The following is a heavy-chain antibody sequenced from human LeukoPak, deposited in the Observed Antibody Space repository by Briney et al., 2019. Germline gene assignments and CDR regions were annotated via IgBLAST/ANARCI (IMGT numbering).Heavy chain of an antibody. Sequence: GGSLRLSCAASGFPFDSCWMHWVRQAPGKGLVWVSRINSDGSVTTYADSVKGRFTISRDNAKNTLYLQMNSLRDEDTAVYYCARGRGDYVWGSNLDYWGQGTLVTVSS. CDR3: ARGRGDYVWGSNLDY. V-gene: IGHV3-74*01. J-gene: IGHJ4*02. CDR2: INSDGSVT. D-gene: IGHD3-16*02. CDR1: GFPFDSCW.